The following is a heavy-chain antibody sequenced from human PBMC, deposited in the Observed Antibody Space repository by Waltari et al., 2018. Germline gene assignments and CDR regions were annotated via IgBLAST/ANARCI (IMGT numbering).Heavy chain of an antibody. CDR2: IYYSGST. CDR1: GGSISSHY. Sequence: QVQLQESGPGLVKPSETLSLTCTVSGGSISSHYWSWIRQPPGKGLEWIGYIYYSGSTNYNPSLKSRVTISVDTSKNQFSLKLSSVTAADTAVYYCARVDIYDSSETSLFDYWGQGTLVTVSS. D-gene: IGHD3-22*01. CDR3: ARVDIYDSSETSLFDY. J-gene: IGHJ4*02. V-gene: IGHV4-59*11.